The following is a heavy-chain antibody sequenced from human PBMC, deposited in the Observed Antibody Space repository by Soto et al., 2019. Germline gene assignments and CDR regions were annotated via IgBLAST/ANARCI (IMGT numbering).Heavy chain of an antibody. J-gene: IGHJ5*02. CDR2: IIPIFGTA. CDR1: GGTFSSYA. V-gene: IGHV1-69*13. Sequence: ASVKVSCKASGGTFSSYAISWVRQAPGQGLEWMGGIIPIFGTANYAQKFQGRVTITADESTSTAYMELSSLRSEDTAVYYCATGIAARHFDWFDPWGQGTLVTVSS. D-gene: IGHD6-6*01. CDR3: ATGIAARHFDWFDP.